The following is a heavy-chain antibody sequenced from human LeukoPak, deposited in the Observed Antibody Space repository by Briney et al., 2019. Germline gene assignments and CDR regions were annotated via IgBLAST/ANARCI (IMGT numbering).Heavy chain of an antibody. V-gene: IGHV3-7*01. CDR1: GLSFSTSW. CDR2: INPDESEK. Sequence: GGSRRLSCAVSGLSFSTSWMDWVRQAPGKGREWVASINPDESEKYSAGSVKGRFTISRDNAKNSLFLQMENLRVEDTAFYYCVRDLHYSRLDYWGQGMLVAVSS. J-gene: IGHJ4*02. CDR3: VRDLHYSRLDY. D-gene: IGHD4-11*01.